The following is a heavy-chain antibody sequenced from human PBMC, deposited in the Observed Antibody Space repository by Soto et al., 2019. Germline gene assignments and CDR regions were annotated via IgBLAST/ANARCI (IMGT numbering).Heavy chain of an antibody. V-gene: IGHV1-18*01. CDR3: ARDQEWFDP. Sequence: ASVKVSCKASGYTFTGYGIGWVRQAPGQGLEWMGWISAYSGNANYAQKFQGRVTMTTDTSTTTAYMELRSLRSEDTAVYYCARDQEWFDPWGQGTLVTVSS. CDR1: GYTFTGYG. CDR2: ISAYSGNA. J-gene: IGHJ5*02.